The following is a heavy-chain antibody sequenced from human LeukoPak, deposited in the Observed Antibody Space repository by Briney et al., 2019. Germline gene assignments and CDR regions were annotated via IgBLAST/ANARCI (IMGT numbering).Heavy chain of an antibody. Sequence: GGSLRLSCTASGFTFGEYAMSRVRQAPGKGLEWVGFIRSKAYGGTTEYAASVKGRFTISRDDSKSIAYLQMNSLKTEDTAVYYCTRVGDYDFWSGRYYFDYWGQGTLVTVSS. J-gene: IGHJ4*02. CDR3: TRVGDYDFWSGRYYFDY. CDR2: IRSKAYGGTT. CDR1: GFTFGEYA. V-gene: IGHV3-49*04. D-gene: IGHD3-3*01.